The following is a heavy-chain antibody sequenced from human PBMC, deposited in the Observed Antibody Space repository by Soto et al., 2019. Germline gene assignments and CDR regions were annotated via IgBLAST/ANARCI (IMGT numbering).Heavy chain of an antibody. CDR2: INHSGST. Sequence: ASETLSLTCAVYGGSFSGYYWSWIRQPPWKGLEWIGEINHSGSTNYNPSLKSRVTISVDTSKNQFSLKLSSVTAADTAVYYCARDGEGYYDFWSGYYADYWGQGTLVTVSS. J-gene: IGHJ4*02. CDR3: ARDGEGYYDFWSGYYADY. D-gene: IGHD3-3*01. CDR1: GGSFSGYY. V-gene: IGHV4-34*01.